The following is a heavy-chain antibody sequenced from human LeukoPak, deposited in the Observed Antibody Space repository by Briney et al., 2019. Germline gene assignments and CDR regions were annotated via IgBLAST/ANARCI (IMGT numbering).Heavy chain of an antibody. J-gene: IGHJ4*02. D-gene: IGHD3-22*01. CDR3: VRVRYDSSGFYSIFDY. V-gene: IGHV3-21*01. Sequence: PGGSLRLSCAASGFTVSSNYMNWVRQAPGKGLEWVSSITRSSIYIYYADSLKGRFTISRDNAKNSLYLQMNSLRAEDTAVYYCVRVRYDSSGFYSIFDYWGQGTLVTVSS. CDR1: GFTVSSNY. CDR2: ITRSSIYI.